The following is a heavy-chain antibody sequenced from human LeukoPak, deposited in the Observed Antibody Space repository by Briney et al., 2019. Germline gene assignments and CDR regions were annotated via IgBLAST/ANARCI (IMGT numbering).Heavy chain of an antibody. CDR1: GGSISSYY. J-gene: IGHJ4*02. CDR2: IYYSGST. CDR3: ARDLGYSYGDY. V-gene: IGHV4-59*01. D-gene: IGHD5-18*01. Sequence: PSETLSLTCTVSGGSISSYYWSWIRQPPGKGLEWIGYIYYSGSTNYNPSLKSRVTISVDTSKNQFSLKLSSVTAADTAVYYCARDLGYSYGDYWGQGTLVTVSP.